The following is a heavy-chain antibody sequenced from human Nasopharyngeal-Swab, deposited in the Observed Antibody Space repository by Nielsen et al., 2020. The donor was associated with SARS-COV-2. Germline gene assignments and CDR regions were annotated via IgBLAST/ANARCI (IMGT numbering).Heavy chain of an antibody. CDR3: ARGSGDFPSGHDY. CDR2: IIPIFATT. V-gene: IGHV1-69*13. CDR1: GGTFSSFL. J-gene: IGHJ4*02. Sequence: SVKVSCKASGGTFSSFLFSWVRQAPGQGLEWMGNIIPIFATTDYAQRFQGRVTITADESTNTVYMELSSLRSEDTAVYFCARGSGDFPSGHDYWGQGTLVTVSS. D-gene: IGHD4-17*01.